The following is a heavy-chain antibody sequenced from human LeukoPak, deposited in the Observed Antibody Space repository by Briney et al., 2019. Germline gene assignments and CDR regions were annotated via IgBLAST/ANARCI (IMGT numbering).Heavy chain of an antibody. V-gene: IGHV3-74*01. CDR2: INSDGSWT. CDR1: GNYW. D-gene: IGHD2-2*01. Sequence: GGSLRLSCAASGNYWMHWVRQAPGEGLVWVSHINSDGSWTGYADSVKGRFTISKDNAKNTVYLQMSNLRAEDTAVYYCVSFYETNWGRGTLVTVSS. CDR3: VSFYETN. J-gene: IGHJ4*02.